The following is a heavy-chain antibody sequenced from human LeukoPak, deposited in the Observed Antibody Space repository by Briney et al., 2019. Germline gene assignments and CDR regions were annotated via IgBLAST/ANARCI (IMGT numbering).Heavy chain of an antibody. CDR2: IYYSGST. J-gene: IGHJ4*02. V-gene: IGHV4-59*01. CDR1: GGSINSYY. CDR3: AGSDTAMEIDY. Sequence: SETLSLTCTVSGGSINSYYWSWIRQPPGKGLEWIGYIYYSGSTNYNPSLKSRVTMSVDTSKNQFSLKLSSVTAADTAVYYCAGSDTAMEIDYWGLGTLVTVSS. D-gene: IGHD5-18*01.